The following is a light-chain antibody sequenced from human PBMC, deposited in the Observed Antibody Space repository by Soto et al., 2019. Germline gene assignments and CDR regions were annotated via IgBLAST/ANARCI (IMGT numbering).Light chain of an antibody. V-gene: IGKV1-39*01. CDR1: QSISSS. CDR2: AAS. J-gene: IGKJ2*01. CDR3: QQSYSTPYT. Sequence: DIQITQTPSSLSASVADRVTITCRASQSISSSLNRYQQKPGKAPKPLIYAASSLHSAVTSSCSGSGSWTDFTLTISSLQPEAVANYYGQQSYSTPYTFGQGTKLEIK.